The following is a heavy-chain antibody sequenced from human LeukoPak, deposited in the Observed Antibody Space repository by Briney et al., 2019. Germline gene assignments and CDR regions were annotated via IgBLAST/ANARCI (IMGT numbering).Heavy chain of an antibody. D-gene: IGHD3-3*01. J-gene: IGHJ6*03. CDR3: AKPQLRFLEWLTQDYYYYYMDV. CDR2: IRYDGSNK. V-gene: IGHV3-30*02. Sequence: GGSLRLSCAASGFTFSSYGMHWVRQAPGKGLEWVAFIRYDGSNKYYADSVKGRFTISRDNSKNTLYLQMNSLRAEDTAVYYCAKPQLRFLEWLTQDYYYYYMDVWGKGTTVTVSS. CDR1: GFTFSSYG.